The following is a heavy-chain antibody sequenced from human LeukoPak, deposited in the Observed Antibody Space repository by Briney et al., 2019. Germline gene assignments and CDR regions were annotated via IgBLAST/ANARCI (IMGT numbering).Heavy chain of an antibody. Sequence: PGGSLRLSFAASGFTFSNYWMSWVRQAPGKGLEWVANIDPDGSETQYVGSVKGRFTTSRDNAKNSLYLQMNSLRAEDTAIYYCARIWYFGFNNWRYFDYWGQGTLVTVSS. V-gene: IGHV3-7*01. J-gene: IGHJ4*02. CDR2: IDPDGSET. D-gene: IGHD1-20*01. CDR3: ARIWYFGFNNWRYFDY. CDR1: GFTFSNYW.